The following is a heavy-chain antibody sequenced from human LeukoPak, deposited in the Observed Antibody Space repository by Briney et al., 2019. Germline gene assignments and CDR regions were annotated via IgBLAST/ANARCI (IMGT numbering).Heavy chain of an antibody. J-gene: IGHJ4*02. Sequence: PRGSLRLSCGASGFTFSSYWMHWVRQAPGKGLVWISRINSDGSTTSYADSVKGRFTISRDNAKNTLYLQMNSLRAEDTAVYYCARGNYYGQDYWGQGTLVTVSS. CDR1: GFTFSSYW. D-gene: IGHD3-10*01. CDR2: INSDGSTT. CDR3: ARGNYYGQDY. V-gene: IGHV3-74*01.